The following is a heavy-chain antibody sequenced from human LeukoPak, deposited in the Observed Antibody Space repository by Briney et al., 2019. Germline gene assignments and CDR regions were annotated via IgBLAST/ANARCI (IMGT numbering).Heavy chain of an antibody. V-gene: IGHV4-39*05. CDR1: THTITNSNNN. CDR2: IYYSGST. Sequence: KPPHTPPHTNTDPTHTITNSNNNRAWIRQPPRRGLEWIGSIYYSGSTYYNPSLKSRVTISVDTSKNQFSLKLSSVTAADTAVYYCASLGVISYWGQGTLVTVSS. J-gene: IGHJ4*02. D-gene: IGHD3-22*01. CDR3: ASLGVISY.